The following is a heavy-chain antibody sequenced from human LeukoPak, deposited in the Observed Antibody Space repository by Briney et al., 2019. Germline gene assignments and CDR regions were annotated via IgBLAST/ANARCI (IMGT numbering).Heavy chain of an antibody. J-gene: IGHJ2*01. Sequence: SETLSLTCTVSGGSISSGDYYWSWIRQPPGKGLEWIGYIYYSGSTYYNPSLKSRVTISVDTSKNQFSLKLSSVTAADTAVYYCARVDTAMRYFDHWGRGTLVTVSS. CDR3: ARVDTAMRYFDH. D-gene: IGHD5-18*01. CDR2: IYYSGST. CDR1: GGSISSGDYY. V-gene: IGHV4-30-4*01.